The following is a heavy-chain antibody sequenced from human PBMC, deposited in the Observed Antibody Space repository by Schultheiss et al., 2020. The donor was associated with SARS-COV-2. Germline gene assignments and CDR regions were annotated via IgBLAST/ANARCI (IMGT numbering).Heavy chain of an antibody. CDR2: IWYDGSNK. CDR3: ARDGDSSSSVGYYGMDV. V-gene: IGHV3-33*01. D-gene: IGHD6-6*01. CDR1: GFTFSSYG. Sequence: GGSLRLSCAASGFTFSSYGMHWVRQAPGKGLEWVAVIWYDGSNKYYADSVKGRFTISRDNSKNTLYLQMNSLRAEDTAVYYCARDGDSSSSVGYYGMDVWGQGTTVTVSS. J-gene: IGHJ6*02.